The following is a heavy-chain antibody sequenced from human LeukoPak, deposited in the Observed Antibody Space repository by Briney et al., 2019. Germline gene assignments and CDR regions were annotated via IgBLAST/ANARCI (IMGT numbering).Heavy chain of an antibody. CDR1: GYSISSGYY. Sequence: SETLSLTCTVSGYSISSGYYWGWIRQPPGKGLEWIGCIYHSGSTYYNPSLKSRVTISVDTSKNQFSLKLSSVTAADTAVYYCARRGNYMDVWGKGTTVTVS. V-gene: IGHV4-38-2*02. J-gene: IGHJ6*03. CDR3: ARRGNYMDV. CDR2: IYHSGST.